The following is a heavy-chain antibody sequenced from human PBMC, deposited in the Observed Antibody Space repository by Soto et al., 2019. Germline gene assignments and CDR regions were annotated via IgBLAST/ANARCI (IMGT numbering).Heavy chain of an antibody. CDR2: IIPIFGTA. CDR1: GGTFSSYA. Sequence: SVKVSCKASGGTFSSYAISWVRQAPGQGLEWMGGIIPIFGTANYAQKFQGRVTITADKSTSTAYMELSSLRSEDTAVYYCARTHDSSGPGAFDIWGQGAMVTVSS. V-gene: IGHV1-69*06. J-gene: IGHJ3*02. CDR3: ARTHDSSGPGAFDI. D-gene: IGHD3-22*01.